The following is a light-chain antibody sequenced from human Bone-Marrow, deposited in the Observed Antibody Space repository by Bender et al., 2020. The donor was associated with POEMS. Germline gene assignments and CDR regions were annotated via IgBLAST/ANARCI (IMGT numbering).Light chain of an antibody. J-gene: IGLJ1*01. Sequence: QSALTQPASVSGSPGQSITISCTGASSDVGGYEFVSWYQQHPGKVPKLMMYNVNNRPSGVSSRFSGSKSGNTASLTISGLQVEDEADYYCSSYTSSKMYVFGSGTKVTVL. CDR1: SSDVGGYEF. CDR2: NVN. V-gene: IGLV2-14*01. CDR3: SSYTSSKMYV.